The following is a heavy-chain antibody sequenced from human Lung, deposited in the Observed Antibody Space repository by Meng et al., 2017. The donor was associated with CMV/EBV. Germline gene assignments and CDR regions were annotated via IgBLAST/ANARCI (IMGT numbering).Heavy chain of an antibody. J-gene: IGHJ4*02. V-gene: IGHV4-59*01. CDR1: GGYIHNYY. Sequence: QAQLQESGPGLVKTSETLSVTCTVSGGYIHNYYWGWIRQPPGKGLEWIGQIYSNGNTNYNPSLGSRVTISVDTSKSQFSLHLRSVTTEDTAVYFCARAGHFFDYGDFWGPGILVTVSS. D-gene: IGHD3-16*01. CDR2: IYSNGNT. CDR3: ARAGHFFDYGDF.